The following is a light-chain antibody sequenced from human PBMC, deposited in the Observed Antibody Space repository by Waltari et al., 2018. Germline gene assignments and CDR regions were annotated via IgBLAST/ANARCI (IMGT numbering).Light chain of an antibody. CDR1: SSTIRSNY. Sequence: QSVLTQPPSASGTPGQRVTISCSGSSSTIRSNYVSWYQHLPGTAPKLLIYRNDQRPSGVPDRFSGSKSGTSASLAISELRSEDEADYYCVAWDDSLSATVFGGGTKLTVL. CDR3: VAWDDSLSATV. V-gene: IGLV1-47*01. CDR2: RND. J-gene: IGLJ3*02.